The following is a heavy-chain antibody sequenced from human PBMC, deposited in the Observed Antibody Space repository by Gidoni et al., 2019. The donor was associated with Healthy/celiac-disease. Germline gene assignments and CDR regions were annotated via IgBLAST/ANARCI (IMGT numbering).Heavy chain of an antibody. V-gene: IGHV3-30-3*01. CDR2: ISYDGSNK. Sequence: QVQLVESGGGVVQPGRSLRLACAASGFTFSSYAMHWVRQAPGKGLEWVAVISYDGSNKYYADSVKGRFTISRDNSKNTLYLQMNSLRAEDTAVYYCASSTVTRYYYYGMDVWGKGTTVTVSS. D-gene: IGHD4-17*01. CDR3: ASSTVTRYYYYGMDV. J-gene: IGHJ6*04. CDR1: GFTFSSYA.